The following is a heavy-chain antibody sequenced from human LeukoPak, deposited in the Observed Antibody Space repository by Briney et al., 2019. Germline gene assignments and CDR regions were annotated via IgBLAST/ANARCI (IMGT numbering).Heavy chain of an antibody. J-gene: IGHJ4*02. CDR3: ARRGASTGGLDY. CDR1: GFTFSSYE. V-gene: IGHV3-48*03. Sequence: GGSLRLSCAASGFTFSSYEMNWVRQAPGKGLEWVSYISSSAITISYADSVKGRFTISRDNAKDTLYLQMNSLRAEDTAVYYCARRGASTGGLDYWGQGTLVTVSS. CDR2: ISSSAITI. D-gene: IGHD1-1*01.